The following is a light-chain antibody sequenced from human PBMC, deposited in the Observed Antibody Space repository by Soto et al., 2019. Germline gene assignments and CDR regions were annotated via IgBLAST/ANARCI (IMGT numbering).Light chain of an antibody. CDR1: QSISSW. V-gene: IGKV1-5*01. CDR3: QQYNSYSPVT. CDR2: DAS. Sequence: DIQMTQSPSTLSASVGDRVTITCRASQSISSWLAWYQQKPGKAPKLLIYDASSLESGVPSRFSGSGSGTEFTLTISSLQPDDFATYYCQQYNSYSPVTFGGGTKVENK. J-gene: IGKJ4*01.